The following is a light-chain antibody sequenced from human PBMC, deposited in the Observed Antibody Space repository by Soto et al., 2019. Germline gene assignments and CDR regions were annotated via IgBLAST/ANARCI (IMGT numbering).Light chain of an antibody. CDR2: GAS. J-gene: IGKJ3*01. CDR1: QSVSSSY. V-gene: IGKV3-20*01. Sequence: EIVLPQSPRPLSLSPGERSPFSRMASQSVSSSYLAWYQQKPGQAPRLLIYGASSRATGIPDRFSGSGSGTDFTLTISRLEPEDFAVYYCQLYATSPFTFGPGSKVDIK. CDR3: QLYATSPFT.